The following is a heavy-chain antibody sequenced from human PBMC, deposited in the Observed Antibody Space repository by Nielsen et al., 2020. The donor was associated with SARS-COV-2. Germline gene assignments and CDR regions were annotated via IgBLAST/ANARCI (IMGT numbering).Heavy chain of an antibody. V-gene: IGHV3-30-3*01. CDR2: ISYDGSNK. CDR3: AKDSGSYWYFDL. J-gene: IGHJ2*01. Sequence: GESLKISCAASGFTFSSYAMHWVRQAPGKGLEWVAVISYDGSNKYYADSVKGRFTISRDNSKNTLYLQMNSLRAEDTAVYYCAKDSGSYWYFDLWGRGTLVTVSS. CDR1: GFTFSSYA.